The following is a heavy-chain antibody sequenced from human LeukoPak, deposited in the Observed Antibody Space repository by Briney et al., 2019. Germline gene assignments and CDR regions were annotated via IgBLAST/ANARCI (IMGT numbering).Heavy chain of an antibody. CDR1: GFTFSSYG. D-gene: IGHD2-15*01. Sequence: PGRSLRLSCAASGFTFSSYGMHWVRQAPGKGLDWVAVISYDGSNKYYADSVKGRFTISRDNSKNTLYLQMNSLRAEDTAVYYCAKDQRCSGGSCLDYWGQGTLVTVSS. J-gene: IGHJ4*02. CDR3: AKDQRCSGGSCLDY. CDR2: ISYDGSNK. V-gene: IGHV3-30*18.